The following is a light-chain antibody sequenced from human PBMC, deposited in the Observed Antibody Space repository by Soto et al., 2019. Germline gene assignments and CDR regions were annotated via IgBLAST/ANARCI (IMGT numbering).Light chain of an antibody. CDR1: SSNIGSNT. CDR3: AAGNDSLMGLYV. J-gene: IGLJ1*01. CDR2: SNN. Sequence: QSVLTQPPSASGTPGQRVTISCSGRSSNIGSNTVNWYQQLPGTAPKLLIYSNNQRPSGVPDRFSSSKSGTSASMAIGGLQSEDEADYYCAAGNDSLMGLYVFGTGTKVTAL. V-gene: IGLV1-44*01.